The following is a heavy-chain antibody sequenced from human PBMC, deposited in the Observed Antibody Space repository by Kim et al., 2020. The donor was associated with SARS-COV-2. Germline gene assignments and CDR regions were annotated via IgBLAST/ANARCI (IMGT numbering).Heavy chain of an antibody. Sequence: SETLSLTCTVSGGSINNDIYYWNWIRQHPGKGLEWIGYIYYSGSTYYNPSLKSRVSISVDTSKNHFSLQLSSVTAADTAVYYCATLRGHYFDIWGQGTMVTVSS. CDR2: IYYSGST. V-gene: IGHV4-31*03. D-gene: IGHD3-16*01. CDR3: ATLRGHYFDI. J-gene: IGHJ3*02. CDR1: GGSINNDIYY.